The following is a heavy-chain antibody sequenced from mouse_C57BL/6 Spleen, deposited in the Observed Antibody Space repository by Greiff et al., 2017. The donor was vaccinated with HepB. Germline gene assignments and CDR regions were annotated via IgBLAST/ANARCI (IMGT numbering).Heavy chain of an antibody. CDR3: AKINWDGDMDY. CDR2: ISSGSSTI. D-gene: IGHD4-1*01. J-gene: IGHJ4*01. Sequence: EVQLMESGGGLVKPGGSLKLSCAASGFTFSDYGMHWVRPAPEKGLEWVAYISSGSSTIYYADTVKGRFTISRDNAKNTLFLPMTSLRSEDTAMYYCAKINWDGDMDYWGQGTSVTVSS. CDR1: GFTFSDYG. V-gene: IGHV5-17*01.